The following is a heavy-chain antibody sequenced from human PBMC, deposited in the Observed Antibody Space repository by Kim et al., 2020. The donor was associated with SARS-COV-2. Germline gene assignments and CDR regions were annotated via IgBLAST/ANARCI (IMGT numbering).Heavy chain of an antibody. Sequence: GGSLRLSCAASGFTFSSYGMHWVRQAPGKGLEWVAVISYDGSNKYYADSVKGRFTISRDNSKNTLYLQMNSLRAEDTAVYYCAKVGCSSTSCYLDDAFD. CDR1: GFTFSSYG. CDR3: AKVGCSSTSCYLDDAFD. V-gene: IGHV3-30*18. D-gene: IGHD2-2*01. J-gene: IGHJ3*02. CDR2: ISYDGSNK.